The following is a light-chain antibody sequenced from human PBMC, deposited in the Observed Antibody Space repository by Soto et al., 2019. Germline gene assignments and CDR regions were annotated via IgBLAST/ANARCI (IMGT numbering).Light chain of an antibody. V-gene: IGKV3-15*01. CDR2: GAS. J-gene: IGKJ1*01. CDR1: QSVSSN. Sequence: EIVMTQSPATLSVSPGERATLSCRASQSVSSNLAWYQQKPGQTPRLLIYGASTRATGIPARFSGSGSGTEFTLTISSLQSEDFAVYYCQQYNTWFRTFGQGTKVEIK. CDR3: QQYNTWFRT.